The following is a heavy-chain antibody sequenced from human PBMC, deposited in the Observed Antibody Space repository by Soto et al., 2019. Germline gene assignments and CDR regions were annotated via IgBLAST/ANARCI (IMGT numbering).Heavy chain of an antibody. D-gene: IGHD4-17*01. V-gene: IGHV4-4*07. CDR1: GGSISSYY. J-gene: IGHJ4*02. CDR2: IYTSGST. CDR3: VSQRTTVLTQAYFDY. Sequence: SETLSLTCTVSGGSISSYYWSWIRQPAGKGLEWIGRIYTSGSTNYNPSLKSRVTISVDTSKNQFSLNFNSVTASDTALYYCVSQRTTVLTQAYFDYWGPGALVTVSS.